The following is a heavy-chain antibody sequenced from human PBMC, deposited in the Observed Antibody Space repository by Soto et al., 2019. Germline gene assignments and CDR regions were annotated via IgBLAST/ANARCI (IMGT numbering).Heavy chain of an antibody. CDR1: GFTFSSYA. D-gene: IGHD3-22*01. Sequence: PGGSLRLSCAASGFTFSSYAMHWVRQAPGKGLGWVAVISYDGSNKYYADSVKGRFTISRDNAENTLYLQMNSLRVEDTAVYYCVRGDGDYHDGNGYLGRHWGQGTLVTVSS. V-gene: IGHV3-30-3*01. CDR3: VRGDGDYHDGNGYLGRH. CDR2: ISYDGSNK. J-gene: IGHJ4*02.